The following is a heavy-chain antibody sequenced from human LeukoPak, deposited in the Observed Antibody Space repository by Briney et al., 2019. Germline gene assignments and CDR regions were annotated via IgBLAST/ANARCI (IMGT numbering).Heavy chain of an antibody. CDR2: INHSGST. Sequence: SETLSLTCAVYGGSFSGYYWSWIRQPPGKGLEWIGEINHSGSTNYNPSLKSRVTISVDTSKNQFSLKLSSVTAADTAVYYCARGPRHPFNYWGQGTLVTVSS. V-gene: IGHV4-34*01. J-gene: IGHJ4*02. CDR1: GGSFSGYY. CDR3: ARGPRHPFNY.